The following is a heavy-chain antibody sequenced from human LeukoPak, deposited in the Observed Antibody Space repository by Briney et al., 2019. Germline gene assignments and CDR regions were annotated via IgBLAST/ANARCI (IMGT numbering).Heavy chain of an antibody. V-gene: IGHV4-30-4*08. D-gene: IGHD3-22*01. CDR1: GGSVSSGDYY. Sequence: SETLSLTCTVSGGSVSSGDYYWSWIRQPPGKGLEWIGYIYYSGSTYYNPSLKNRVTISVDTSKNQFSLKLSSVTAADMAVYYCAEVLYSYDSSGLGWFDPWGQGTLVTVSS. J-gene: IGHJ5*02. CDR3: AEVLYSYDSSGLGWFDP. CDR2: IYYSGST.